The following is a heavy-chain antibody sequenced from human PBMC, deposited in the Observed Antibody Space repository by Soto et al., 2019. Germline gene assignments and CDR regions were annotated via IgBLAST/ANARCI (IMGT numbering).Heavy chain of an antibody. Sequence: QVQLVQSGAEVKKPGASVKVSCKASGYIFTSYGVSWVRQAPGRGLEWMGWISGYTGKTNYAQNLQGRVTMTTDTSTTTAYMELRSLRSDDTAVYYCARDGGYSGYEMGSYYYYGMDVWGQGTTVTVSS. V-gene: IGHV1-18*01. J-gene: IGHJ6*02. CDR3: ARDGGYSGYEMGSYYYYGMDV. D-gene: IGHD5-12*01. CDR1: GYIFTSYG. CDR2: ISGYTGKT.